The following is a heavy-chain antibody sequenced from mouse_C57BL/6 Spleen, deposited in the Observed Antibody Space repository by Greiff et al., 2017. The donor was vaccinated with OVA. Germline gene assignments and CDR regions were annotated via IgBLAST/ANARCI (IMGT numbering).Heavy chain of an antibody. J-gene: IGHJ4*01. D-gene: IGHD1-1*01. Sequence: QVHVKQPGAELVKPGASVKLSCKASGYTFTSYWMHWVKQRPGRGLEWIGRIDPNSGGTKYNEKFKSKATLTVDKPSSTAYMQLSSLTSEDSAVYYCARWCYYGRNYAMDYWGQGTSVTVSS. CDR1: GYTFTSYW. CDR2: IDPNSGGT. V-gene: IGHV1-72*01. CDR3: ARWCYYGRNYAMDY.